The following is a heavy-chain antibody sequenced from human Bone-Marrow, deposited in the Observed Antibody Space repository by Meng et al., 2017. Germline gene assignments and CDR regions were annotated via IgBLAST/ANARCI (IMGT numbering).Heavy chain of an antibody. Sequence: QVQLQQLGAGLLEPSETLSRTFVVSGGSFSDYYWSWIRQPPGKGLEWIGEINHSGSTNYNPSLESRATISVDTSQNNLSLKLSSVTAADSAVYYCARGPTTMAHDFDYWGQGTLVTVSS. CDR1: GGSFSDYY. J-gene: IGHJ4*02. CDR3: ARGPTTMAHDFDY. V-gene: IGHV4-34*01. CDR2: INHSGST. D-gene: IGHD4-11*01.